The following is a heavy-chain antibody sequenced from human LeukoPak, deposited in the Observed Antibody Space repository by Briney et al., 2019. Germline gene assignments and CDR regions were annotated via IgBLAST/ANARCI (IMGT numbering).Heavy chain of an antibody. Sequence: PGGSLRLSCAASGFTFSSYGMHWVRQAPGKGLEWVAVISYDGSNKYYADSVKGRFTISRDNSKNTLYLQMNSLRAEDTAVYYCARDHAAGDFYFDYWGQGTLVTVSS. CDR2: ISYDGSNK. V-gene: IGHV3-30*03. D-gene: IGHD6-13*01. CDR1: GFTFSSYG. CDR3: ARDHAAGDFYFDY. J-gene: IGHJ4*02.